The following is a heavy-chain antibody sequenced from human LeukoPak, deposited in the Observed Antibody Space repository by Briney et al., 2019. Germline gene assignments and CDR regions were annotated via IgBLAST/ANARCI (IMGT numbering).Heavy chain of an antibody. CDR2: MNEDGSGT. D-gene: IGHD7-27*01. J-gene: IGHJ4*02. CDR1: VFSLRSSW. Sequence: PGGSLRLSCAVSVFSLRSSWMSWVRQTPGKGREWVADMNEDGSGTYYVDSVKGRDTVSRDNAKNSLYLQMSSLRAEDTAVYYCARDPAWGAIDYWGQGTLVTVSS. CDR3: ARDPAWGAIDY. V-gene: IGHV3-7*01.